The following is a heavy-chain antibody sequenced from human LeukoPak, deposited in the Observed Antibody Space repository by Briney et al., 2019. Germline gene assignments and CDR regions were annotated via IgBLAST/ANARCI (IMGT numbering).Heavy chain of an antibody. Sequence: ASVKVSCKASGYTFTSYDTNWVRQATGQGLEGMGWMNPNSGNTGYAQKFQGRVTMTRNTFISTAYMELSSLRSEDTAVYYCARVYSSSWHYYYYGMDVWGQGTTVTVSS. CDR1: GYTFTSYD. V-gene: IGHV1-8*01. CDR2: MNPNSGNT. D-gene: IGHD6-13*01. J-gene: IGHJ6*02. CDR3: ARVYSSSWHYYYYGMDV.